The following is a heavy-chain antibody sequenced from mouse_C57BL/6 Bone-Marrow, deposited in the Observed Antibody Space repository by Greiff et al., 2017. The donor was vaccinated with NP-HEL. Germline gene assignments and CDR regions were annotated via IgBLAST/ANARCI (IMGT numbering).Heavy chain of an antibody. Sequence: QVQLKQPGAELVKPGASVKMSCKASGYTFTSYWITWVKQRPGQGLEWIGDIYPGSGSTNYNEKFKSKATLTVDTSSSTAYMQLSSLTSEDSAVYYCARPPFYYYGSSGYFDVWGTGTTVTVSS. CDR3: ARPPFYYYGSSGYFDV. J-gene: IGHJ1*03. D-gene: IGHD1-1*01. CDR2: IYPGSGST. V-gene: IGHV1-55*01. CDR1: GYTFTSYW.